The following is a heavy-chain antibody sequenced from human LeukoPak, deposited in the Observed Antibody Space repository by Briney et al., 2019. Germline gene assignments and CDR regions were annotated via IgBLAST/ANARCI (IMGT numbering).Heavy chain of an antibody. CDR1: GVSISSYY. D-gene: IGHD5-18*01. CDR3: ARGGGYSYGYYFDY. Sequence: SETLSLICTVAGVSISSYYWSWIRQPPGKGLEWSGYIYYSGSTNYNPSLKSRVTISVDTSKNQFSLKLSSVTAADTAVYYCARGGGYSYGYYFDYWGQGTLVTVSS. CDR2: IYYSGST. J-gene: IGHJ4*02. V-gene: IGHV4-59*01.